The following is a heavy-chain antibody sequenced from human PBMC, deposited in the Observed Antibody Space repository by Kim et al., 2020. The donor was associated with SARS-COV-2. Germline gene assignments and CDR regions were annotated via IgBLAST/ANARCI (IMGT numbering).Heavy chain of an antibody. D-gene: IGHD2-15*01. J-gene: IGHJ5*02. Sequence: NNAQSTQRRSTMTTDNSTSTASMELRSLRSDDTAVYYCARENIVVPNWFDPWGQGTLVTVSS. CDR3: ARENIVVPNWFDP. V-gene: IGHV1-18*01.